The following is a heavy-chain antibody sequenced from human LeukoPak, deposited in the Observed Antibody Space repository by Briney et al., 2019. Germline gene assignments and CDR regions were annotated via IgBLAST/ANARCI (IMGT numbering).Heavy chain of an antibody. CDR2: IYYSGST. Sequence: SETLSLTCAVSGGSISSYYWSWIRQPPGKGLEWIGYIYYSGSTNYNPSLKSRVTISVDTSKNQFSLKLSSVTAADTAVYYCAKGLYGDYNPPGYWGQGTLVTVSS. D-gene: IGHD4-17*01. J-gene: IGHJ4*02. CDR3: AKGLYGDYNPPGY. V-gene: IGHV4-59*01. CDR1: GGSISSYY.